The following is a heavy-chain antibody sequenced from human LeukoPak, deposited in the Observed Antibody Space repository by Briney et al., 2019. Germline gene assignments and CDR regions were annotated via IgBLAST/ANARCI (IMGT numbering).Heavy chain of an antibody. Sequence: GGSLRLSCAASGFTFSSYEMNWVRQAPGKGLEWVSYISSSGSTIYYADSVKGRFTISRDNAKNSLYLQMNSLRAEDTAVCYCARKDSGYVGHFDYWGQGTLVTVSS. CDR1: GFTFSSYE. CDR2: ISSSGSTI. CDR3: ARKDSGYVGHFDY. J-gene: IGHJ4*02. D-gene: IGHD5-12*01. V-gene: IGHV3-48*03.